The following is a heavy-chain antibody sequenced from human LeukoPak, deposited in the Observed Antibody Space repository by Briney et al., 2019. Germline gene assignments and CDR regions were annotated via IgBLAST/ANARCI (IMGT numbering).Heavy chain of an antibody. Sequence: ASVKVSCKASGGTFSSYTISWVRQAPGQGLEWMGRIIPILGIANYAQKFQGRVTITADKSTSTAYMELRSLRSDDTAVYYCARETAPSWYNWNLSAFDYWGQGTLVTVSS. CDR2: IIPILGIA. V-gene: IGHV1-69*04. D-gene: IGHD1-1*01. CDR3: ARETAPSWYNWNLSAFDY. CDR1: GGTFSSYT. J-gene: IGHJ4*02.